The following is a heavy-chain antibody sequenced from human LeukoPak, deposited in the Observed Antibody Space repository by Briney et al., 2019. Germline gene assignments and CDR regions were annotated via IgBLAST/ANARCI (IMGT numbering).Heavy chain of an antibody. D-gene: IGHD3-22*01. J-gene: IGHJ1*01. Sequence: GGSLRLSCAASGFTFINYAITWVRQAPGKGLEWVSTISSSGANTYYADSVRGRFTISRDNSKNTLYLQMNSLRAEDTAVYYCAKDGHYDSSGFTLQYWGQGTLVTVSS. V-gene: IGHV3-23*01. CDR2: ISSSGANT. CDR3: AKDGHYDSSGFTLQY. CDR1: GFTFINYA.